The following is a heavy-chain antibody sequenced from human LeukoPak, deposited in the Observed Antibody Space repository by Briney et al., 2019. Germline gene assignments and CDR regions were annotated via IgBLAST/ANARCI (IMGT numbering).Heavy chain of an antibody. CDR3: ATYRQVLLPFES. D-gene: IGHD2-8*02. J-gene: IGHJ4*02. CDR1: GFTFSTFA. CDR2: IFPSGGEI. Sequence: GGSLRLSCAASGFTFSTFAMVWVRQPPGKGLGWVSSIFPSGGEIHYADSVRGRFTISRDNSKSTLSLQMNSLRAEDTAIYYCATYRQVLLPFESWGQGTLVTVSS. V-gene: IGHV3-23*01.